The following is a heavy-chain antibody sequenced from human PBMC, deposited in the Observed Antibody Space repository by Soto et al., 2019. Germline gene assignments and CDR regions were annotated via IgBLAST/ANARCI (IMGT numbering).Heavy chain of an antibody. CDR2: ISGSGGST. V-gene: IGHV3-23*01. D-gene: IGHD2-21*02. CDR3: AKDRCGGDCYPSYYGMDV. Sequence: GGSLRLSCAASGFTFSSYAMSWVRQAPGKGLEWVSAISGSGGSTYYADSVKGRFTISRDNSKNTLYLQMNSLRAEDTAVYYCAKDRCGGDCYPSYYGMDVWGQGTTVTVSS. J-gene: IGHJ6*02. CDR1: GFTFSSYA.